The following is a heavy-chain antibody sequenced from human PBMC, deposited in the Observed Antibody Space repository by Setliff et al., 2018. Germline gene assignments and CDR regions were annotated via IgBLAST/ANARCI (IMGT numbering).Heavy chain of an antibody. J-gene: IGHJ3*01. Sequence: GASVKVSCKASGYTFSRNYISWVRQAPGLGLEWMGWISGNNGHTAYAQKFRDRFTMTTDTSTITAYMELMSLIFDDTAIYYCARFLLISSSWCPDVFDVWGQGTMVTVSS. D-gene: IGHD6-13*01. CDR3: ARFLLISSSWCPDVFDV. CDR2: ISGNNGHT. V-gene: IGHV1-18*01. CDR1: GYTFSRNY.